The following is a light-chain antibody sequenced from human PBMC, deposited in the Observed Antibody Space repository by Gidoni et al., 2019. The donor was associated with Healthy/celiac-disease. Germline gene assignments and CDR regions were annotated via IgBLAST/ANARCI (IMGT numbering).Light chain of an antibody. Sequence: EIVLTQSPATLSFSPGQRATLSCRASQSVSSYLAWYQQKPGKAPRLLIYDAPNRATGIPARFSGSGSGTDFTLTISSLEPEDFAVYYCQQRSNWPPTFGQGTKVEIK. CDR1: QSVSSY. J-gene: IGKJ1*01. CDR2: DAP. CDR3: QQRSNWPPT. V-gene: IGKV3-11*01.